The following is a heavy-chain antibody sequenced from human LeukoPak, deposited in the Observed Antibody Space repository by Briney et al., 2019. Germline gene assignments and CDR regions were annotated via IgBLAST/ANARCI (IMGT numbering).Heavy chain of an antibody. V-gene: IGHV1-3*01. CDR1: GYTFTSYA. J-gene: IGHJ6*03. D-gene: IGHD1-1*01. Sequence: ASVKVSCKASGYTFTSYAMHWVRQAPGQRLEWMGWINAGNGNTKYSQKFQGRVTITADVSTRTTYMELSSLRSEDTAVYYCARDGFSDVLVANDPLLLKYMDVWGKGTTVTVSS. CDR2: INAGNGNT. CDR3: ARDGFSDVLVANDPLLLKYMDV.